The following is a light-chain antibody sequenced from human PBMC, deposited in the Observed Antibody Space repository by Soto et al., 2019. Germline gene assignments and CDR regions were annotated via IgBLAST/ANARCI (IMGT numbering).Light chain of an antibody. J-gene: IGKJ5*01. V-gene: IGKV3-15*01. Sequence: EVVMTQSPATLSVSPGERATLSCRASQYISKFLAWYQQRPGQAPRLLIYDASTRATGVPDRFSGSGSGTEFTLTISSLQSEDFAVYYCQQYSKWPITFGQGTRLEIK. CDR1: QYISKF. CDR2: DAS. CDR3: QQYSKWPIT.